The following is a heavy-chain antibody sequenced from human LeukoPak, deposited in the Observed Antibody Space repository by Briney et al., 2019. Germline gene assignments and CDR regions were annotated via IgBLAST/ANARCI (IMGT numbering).Heavy chain of an antibody. CDR3: ARWSGSVTARNYYYYMDV. CDR2: IYTSGTT. J-gene: IGHJ6*03. V-gene: IGHV4-61*02. D-gene: IGHD6-6*01. Sequence: SETLSLTCTVSGGSVRRGNYYWTWIRQPAGSGLEWIGRIYTSGTTDYNPSLRIRVTISVDASRNQFSLNLSSVTAADTAVYYCARWSGSVTARNYYYYMDVWGEGTTVTVSS. CDR1: GGSVRRGNYY.